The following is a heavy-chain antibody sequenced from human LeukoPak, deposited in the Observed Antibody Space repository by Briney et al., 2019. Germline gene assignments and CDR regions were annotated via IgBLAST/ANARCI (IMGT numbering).Heavy chain of an antibody. CDR2: IIPISGTA. Sequence: SVKVSCKASGGTFSSYAISWVRQAPGQGLEWMGGIIPISGTANYAQKFQGRVTITADESTSTAYMELSSLRSEDTAVYYCASEAIEYSSSSGGYWGQGTLVTVSS. J-gene: IGHJ4*02. CDR3: ASEAIEYSSSSGGY. V-gene: IGHV1-69*13. D-gene: IGHD6-6*01. CDR1: GGTFSSYA.